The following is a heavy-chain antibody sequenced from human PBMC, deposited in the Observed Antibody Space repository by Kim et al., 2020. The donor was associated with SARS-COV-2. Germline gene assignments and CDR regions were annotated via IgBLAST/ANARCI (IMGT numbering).Heavy chain of an antibody. V-gene: IGHV4-59*08. D-gene: IGHD6-19*01. CDR3: ARQNQESSGWYSYMDV. J-gene: IGHJ6*03. Sequence: SLKSRVTISVDTSKHQFSLNLSYVTAADTAVYYCARQNQESSGWYSYMDVWGKGTTVTVSS.